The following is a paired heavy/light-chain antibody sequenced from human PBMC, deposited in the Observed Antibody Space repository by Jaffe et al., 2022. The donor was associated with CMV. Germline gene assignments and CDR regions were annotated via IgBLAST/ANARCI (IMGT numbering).Light chain of an antibody. CDR2: KVS. CDR3: MQGTHWPPWA. CDR1: QSLVYSDGNTY. Sequence: DVVMTQSPLSLPVTLGQPASISCRSSQSLVYSDGNTYLNWFQQRPGQSPRRLIYKVSNRDSGVPDRFSGSGSGTDFTLKISRVEAEDVGVYYCMQGTHWPPWAFGQGTKVEIK. J-gene: IGKJ1*01. V-gene: IGKV2-30*01.
Heavy chain of an antibody. CDR3: ARGELAYCGGDCYSLGGDIDY. D-gene: IGHD2-21*02. CDR1: GFTFSSYG. J-gene: IGHJ4*02. V-gene: IGHV3-33*08. CDR2: IWYDGSNK. Sequence: QVQLVESGGGVVQPGRSLRLSCAASGFTFSSYGMHWVRQAPGKGLEWVAVIWYDGSNKYYADSVKGRFTISRDNSKNTLYLQMNSLRAEDTAVYYCARGELAYCGGDCYSLGGDIDYWGQGTLVTVSS.